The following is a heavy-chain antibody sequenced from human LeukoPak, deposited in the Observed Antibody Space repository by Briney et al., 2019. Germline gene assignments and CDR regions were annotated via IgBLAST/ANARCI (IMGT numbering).Heavy chain of an antibody. CDR1: GGSISGLF. Sequence: PSETLSLTCTVSGGSISGLFWSWIRQSPGKGLEWIGHTHINGNIRYNPSLNSRVTISLDTSKMQFSLKLDSATAADTAVYYCARHIGTGWYWAFDIWGQGTLVTVSS. CDR2: THINGNI. D-gene: IGHD6-19*01. V-gene: IGHV4-4*08. CDR3: ARHIGTGWYWAFDI. J-gene: IGHJ3*02.